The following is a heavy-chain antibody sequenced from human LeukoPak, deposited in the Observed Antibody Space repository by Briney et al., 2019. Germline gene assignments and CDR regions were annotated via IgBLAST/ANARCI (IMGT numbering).Heavy chain of an antibody. J-gene: IGHJ6*02. Sequence: ASVKVSCKASGYAFISYGISWVRQAPGQGLEWMGWSNAGNGNTKYSQEFQGRVTITRDTSASTAYMELSSLRSEDMAVYYCARDMEMATIGVWGQGTTVTVSS. CDR2: SNAGNGNT. D-gene: IGHD5-12*01. V-gene: IGHV1-3*02. CDR1: GYAFISYG. CDR3: ARDMEMATIGV.